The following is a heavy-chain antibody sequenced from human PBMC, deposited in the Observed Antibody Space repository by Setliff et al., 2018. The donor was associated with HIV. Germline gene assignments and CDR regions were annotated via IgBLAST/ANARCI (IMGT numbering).Heavy chain of an antibody. J-gene: IGHJ4*02. CDR1: GGSFSGYY. Sequence: SETMSLTCTVYGGSFSGYYWSWIRQPPGKGLEWIGEIIHSGSTKYNPSLKSRVTIALDTSKNQFSLNLSSVTAADTAVYYCARGPVTLVRGVNRVGLKNEPDYWGQGTLVTVSS. CDR3: ARGPVTLVRGVNRVGLKNEPDY. V-gene: IGHV4-34*01. D-gene: IGHD3-10*01. CDR2: IIHSGST.